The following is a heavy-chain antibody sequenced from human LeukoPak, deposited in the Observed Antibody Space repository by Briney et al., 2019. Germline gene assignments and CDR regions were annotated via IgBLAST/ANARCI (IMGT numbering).Heavy chain of an antibody. V-gene: IGHV3-23*01. CDR1: GXTFSSYA. D-gene: IGHD2-15*01. J-gene: IGHJ3*02. CDR2: ISGSGGGT. Sequence: PGGSLRLSCAASGXTFSSYAMTWVRQAPGKGPEGVSIISGSGGGTYHADSVKGRFTISRDNAKNSLYLQMNSLRAEDTAVYYCARDCGGGSCYGPYDAFDIWGQGTMVTVSS. CDR3: ARDCGGGSCYGPYDAFDI.